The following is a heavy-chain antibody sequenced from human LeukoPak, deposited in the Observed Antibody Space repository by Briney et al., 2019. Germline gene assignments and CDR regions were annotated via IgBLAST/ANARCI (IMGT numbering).Heavy chain of an antibody. CDR3: ARDYSSGWPNFDY. J-gene: IGHJ4*02. V-gene: IGHV1-18*01. CDR2: ISTYNGNT. D-gene: IGHD6-19*01. Sequence: ASVKVSCTASGYTFTSYGISWVRQAPGQGLEWMGWISTYNGNTTYAQKVQGRVTMTTDTSTSTAYVELRSLRSDDTAVYYCARDYSSGWPNFDYWGQGTLVTVSS. CDR1: GYTFTSYG.